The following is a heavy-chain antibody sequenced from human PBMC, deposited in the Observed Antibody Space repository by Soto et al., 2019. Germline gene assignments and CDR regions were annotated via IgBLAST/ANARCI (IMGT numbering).Heavy chain of an antibody. J-gene: IGHJ4*02. CDR3: ARVGVEMATIIPSEFDY. Sequence: QVQLQESGPGLVKPSQTLSLTCTVSGGSISSGGYYWSWIRQHPGKGLEWIGYIYYSGSTYYNPSLNSRVTISVDTSKNQLSLKLSSVTAADTAVYYCARVGVEMATIIPSEFDYWGQGTLVTVSS. D-gene: IGHD5-12*01. V-gene: IGHV4-31*03. CDR1: GGSISSGGYY. CDR2: IYYSGST.